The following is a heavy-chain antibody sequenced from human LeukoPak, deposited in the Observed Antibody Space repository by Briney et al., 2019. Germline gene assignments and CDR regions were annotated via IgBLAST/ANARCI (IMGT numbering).Heavy chain of an antibody. J-gene: IGHJ4*02. CDR3: ARGRDYVWGSYRGKPSPLDY. CDR1: GGSFSGYY. CDR2: INHSGST. V-gene: IGHV4-34*01. Sequence: SETLSLTCAVYGGSFSGYYWSWIRQPPGKGLEWIGEINHSGSTNYNPSLKSRVTISVDTSKNQFSLKLSSVTAADTAVYYCARGRDYVWGSYRGKPSPLDYWGQGTLVTVSS. D-gene: IGHD3-16*02.